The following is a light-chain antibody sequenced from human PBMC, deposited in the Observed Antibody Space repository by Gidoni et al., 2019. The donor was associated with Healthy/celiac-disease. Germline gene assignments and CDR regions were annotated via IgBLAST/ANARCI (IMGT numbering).Light chain of an antibody. CDR1: SSNIGAGYD. CDR3: QSYDSSLSGSWV. V-gene: IGLV1-40*01. J-gene: IGLJ3*02. CDR2: GNS. Sequence: QSVLTQPPSVSGAPGQRGTISCTGSSSNIGAGYDVHWYQQLPGTAPKLLIYGNSNRPSGVPDRFSGSKSGTSASLAITGLQAEDEADYYCQSYDSSLSGSWVFGGGTKLTVL.